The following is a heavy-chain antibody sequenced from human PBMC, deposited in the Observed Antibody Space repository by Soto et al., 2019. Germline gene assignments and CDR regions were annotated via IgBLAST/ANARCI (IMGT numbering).Heavy chain of an antibody. J-gene: IGHJ4*02. V-gene: IGHV3-74*01. CDR3: ARGTGPRGLWEY. D-gene: IGHD2-8*02. CDR2: ISGDGRNT. CDR1: GFTFGSYW. Sequence: GGSLRLSCAASGFTFGSYWMHWVRQAPGKGLVWVARISGDGRNTNYADSVKGRFTISRDNAKNTLYLQVTSMGAEDTALYYCARGTGPRGLWEYWGQGTLVTVSS.